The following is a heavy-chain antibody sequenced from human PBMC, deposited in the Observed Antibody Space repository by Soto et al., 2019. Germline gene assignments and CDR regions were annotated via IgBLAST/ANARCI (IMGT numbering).Heavy chain of an antibody. Sequence: ASVNVSCKASGYAFTSYGISWVRQAPGQGLKWMGWISAYNGNTNYAQKLQGRVTMTTDTSTSTAYMELRSLRSDDTAVYYCARVLTYYYDSSGYSFGLVGSYSDYWGQGTLVTVSS. D-gene: IGHD3-22*01. CDR1: GYAFTSYG. CDR2: ISAYNGNT. V-gene: IGHV1-18*01. J-gene: IGHJ4*02. CDR3: ARVLTYYYDSSGYSFGLVGSYSDY.